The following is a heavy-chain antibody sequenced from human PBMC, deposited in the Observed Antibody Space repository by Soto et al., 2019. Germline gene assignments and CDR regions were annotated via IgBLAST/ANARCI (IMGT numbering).Heavy chain of an antibody. J-gene: IGHJ4*02. CDR1: GFTSSSYA. Sequence: QVQLVESGGGVVQPGRSLRLSCAASGFTSSSYAMHWVRQAPGKGLEWVAVISYDGSNKYYADSVKGRFTISRDNSKNTLYLQMNSLRAEDTAVYYCARDAAAGFEYFDYWGQGTLVTVSS. V-gene: IGHV3-30-3*01. CDR3: ARDAAAGFEYFDY. D-gene: IGHD6-13*01. CDR2: ISYDGSNK.